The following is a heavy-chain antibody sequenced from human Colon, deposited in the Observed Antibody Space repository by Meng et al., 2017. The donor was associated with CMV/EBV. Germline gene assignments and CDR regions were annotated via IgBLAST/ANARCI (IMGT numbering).Heavy chain of an antibody. V-gene: IGHV1-8*01. D-gene: IGHD6-19*01. Sequence: ASVTDSCKASGDTVMTSDINWVRLPTGQGIEWMGWMNPNSGNTAYAQKCQGRVTMTRDTSTNTAYMELSSLGSDDAAVYYCASRAGDYFDYWGQGTLVTVSS. J-gene: IGHJ4*02. CDR3: ASRAGDYFDY. CDR1: GDTVMTSD. CDR2: MNPNSGNT.